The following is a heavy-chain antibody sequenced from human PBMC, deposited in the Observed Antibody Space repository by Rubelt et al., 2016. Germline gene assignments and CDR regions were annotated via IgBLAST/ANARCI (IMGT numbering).Heavy chain of an antibody. D-gene: IGHD5-18*01. CDR3: ARDGMDTAMVPSFDY. CDR1: GFTFSSYA. Sequence: QVQLVESGGGVVQPGRSLRLSCAASGFTFSSYAMHWVRQAPGKGLEWVAVISYDGSNKYYADSVEGRFTISRDNSKNTLYLQMNSLRAEDTAVYYCARDGMDTAMVPSFDYWGQGTLVTVSS. J-gene: IGHJ4*02. CDR2: ISYDGSNK. V-gene: IGHV3-30*04.